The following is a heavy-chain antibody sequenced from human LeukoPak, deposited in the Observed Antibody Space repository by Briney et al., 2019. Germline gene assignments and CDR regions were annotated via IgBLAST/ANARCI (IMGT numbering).Heavy chain of an antibody. D-gene: IGHD6-19*01. CDR2: IYWDEDK. CDR3: AHRPKSSSGWTYFDY. V-gene: IGHV2-5*02. Sequence: ESGPTLVKPTQTLTLTCTFSGFSLSTSGVGVGWIRQPPGKALEWLAFIYWDEDKRYSPSLKSRLTITKDTSKNQVVLIMTNMDPVDTATYYCAHRPKSSSGWTYFDYWGQGTLVTVSS. J-gene: IGHJ4*02. CDR1: GFSLSTSGVG.